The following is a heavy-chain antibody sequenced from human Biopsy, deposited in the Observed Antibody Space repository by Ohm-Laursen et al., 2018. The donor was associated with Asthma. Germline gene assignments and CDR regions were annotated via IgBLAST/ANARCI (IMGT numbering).Heavy chain of an antibody. CDR2: VYWTGST. D-gene: IGHD6-19*01. CDR1: GGSISSFY. J-gene: IGHJ4*02. V-gene: IGHV4-59*07. Sequence: SDTLSLTCSAYGGSISSFYWSWIRQSPEKGLEWMGYVYWTGSTNYSPSLKSRITMSVDTSKNRMFLELTSVTAADTAIYYCVRAVRNEQWLAPFDYWGQGKPVTVSS. CDR3: VRAVRNEQWLAPFDY.